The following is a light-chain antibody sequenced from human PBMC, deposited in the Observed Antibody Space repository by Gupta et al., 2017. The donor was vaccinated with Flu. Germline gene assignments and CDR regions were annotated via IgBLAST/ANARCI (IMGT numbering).Light chain of an antibody. CDR3: QQYNSPSYA. CDR2: QAS. J-gene: IGKJ2*01. Sequence: DIQMTQSPSTLSASIGDRVAITCRSSQNINNWLAWYQQKPGEAPQLLIYQASILETGVPARFSGSGSGTEFTLNINSLQPDDHATYFCQQYNSPSYAFGQGT. CDR1: QNINNW. V-gene: IGKV1-5*03.